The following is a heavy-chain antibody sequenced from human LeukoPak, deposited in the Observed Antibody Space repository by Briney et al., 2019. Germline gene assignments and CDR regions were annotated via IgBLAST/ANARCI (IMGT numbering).Heavy chain of an antibody. CDR3: ATDVAVAGYMGATTRYFDY. CDR2: FDPEDGET. Sequence: ASVKVSCKVSGYTLTELSMHWVRQAPGKGLEWMGGFDPEDGETIYAQKFQGRVTMTEDTSTDTAYMELSSLRSEDTAVYCCATDVAVAGYMGATTRYFDYWRQGTLVTVSS. V-gene: IGHV1-24*01. J-gene: IGHJ4*02. CDR1: GYTLTELS. D-gene: IGHD1-26*01.